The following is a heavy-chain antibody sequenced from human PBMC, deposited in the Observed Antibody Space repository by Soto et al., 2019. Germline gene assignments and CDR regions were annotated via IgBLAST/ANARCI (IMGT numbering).Heavy chain of an antibody. D-gene: IGHD5-18*01. CDR2: IWFDGSKE. J-gene: IGHJ4*02. V-gene: IGHV3-33*01. Sequence: QLHLVESGGGVVQPGKSLRLSCEASGFIFSSRGMHWVRQAPGKGLEWVADIWFDGSKEDYADSVKGRVTISRDNSKNTLHFQMNSLRVEDTAVYYCATDYSHGSLDFDYRGQGTVVTVTS. CDR1: GFIFSSRG. CDR3: ATDYSHGSLDFDY.